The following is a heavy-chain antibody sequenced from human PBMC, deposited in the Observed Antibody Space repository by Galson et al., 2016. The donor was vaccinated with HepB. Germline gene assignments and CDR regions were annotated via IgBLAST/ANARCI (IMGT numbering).Heavy chain of an antibody. D-gene: IGHD3-16*02. V-gene: IGHV1-3*01. CDR1: GXTFTTYA. J-gene: IGHJ6*02. Sequence: KVSCKASGXTFTTYAVHWVRQAPGQRLEWMGWINAGNGNTKYSQKFQGRVTIKRETSASTAYMELRSLRTEDTAVYYCARAFKWLSSGMDVWGQGTTVTVSS. CDR2: INAGNGNT. CDR3: ARAFKWLSSGMDV.